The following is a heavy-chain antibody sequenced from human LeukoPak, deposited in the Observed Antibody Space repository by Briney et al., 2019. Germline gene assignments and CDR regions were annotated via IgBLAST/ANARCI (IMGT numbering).Heavy chain of an antibody. V-gene: IGHV1-2*02. J-gene: IGHJ5*02. CDR2: VNPNSGGT. CDR3: AREMFIVVVPHNWFDP. Sequence: ASVKVSCKASGYTFTGYYMHWVRQAPGQGLEWMGWVNPNSGGTNYAQKFQGRVTMTRDTSISTAYMELSRLRSDDTAVYYCAREMFIVVVPHNWFDPWGQGTRLTVSS. D-gene: IGHD2-2*01. CDR1: GYTFTGYY.